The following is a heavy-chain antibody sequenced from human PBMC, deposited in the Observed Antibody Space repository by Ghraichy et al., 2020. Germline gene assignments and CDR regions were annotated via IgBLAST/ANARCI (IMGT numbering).Heavy chain of an antibody. J-gene: IGHJ4*02. CDR1: GDTFSTYA. Sequence: SVKVSCKASGDTFSTYAINWVRQAPGQGLEWMGGIIPIFGIANYAQKFQGRVTITADESTSTAYMELISLRSEDTAFYYCARLREAYDWNLIFDYWGQGTLVTVSS. CDR2: IIPIFGIA. D-gene: IGHD1-1*01. V-gene: IGHV1-69*13. CDR3: ARLREAYDWNLIFDY.